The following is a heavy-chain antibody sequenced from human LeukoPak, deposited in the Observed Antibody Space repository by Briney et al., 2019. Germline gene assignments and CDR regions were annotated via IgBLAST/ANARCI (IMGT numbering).Heavy chain of an antibody. CDR1: GFTFTSYA. Sequence: GGSLRLSCAASGFTFTSYAMSWVRPAPGKGLEWVSGISGGGGSTYYADSVKGRFTISRDNSKNTLYLQMTSLRAEDTAVYYCAKDQQPQMTTVTIFDYWGQGTLVTVSS. D-gene: IGHD4-17*01. CDR2: ISGGGGST. V-gene: IGHV3-23*01. CDR3: AKDQQPQMTTVTIFDY. J-gene: IGHJ4*02.